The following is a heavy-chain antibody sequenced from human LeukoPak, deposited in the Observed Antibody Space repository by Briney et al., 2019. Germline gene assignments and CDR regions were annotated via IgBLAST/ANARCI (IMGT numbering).Heavy chain of an antibody. CDR1: GGSISSSNW. CDR3: ARAAAGSPDQAFDI. J-gene: IGHJ3*02. D-gene: IGHD6-13*01. CDR2: IYHSGST. V-gene: IGHV4-4*02. Sequence: SGTLSLTCAVSGGSISSSNWWSWVRQPPGKGLEWIGEIYHSGSTNYSPSLKSRVTISVDKSKNQFSLKLSSVTAADTAVYYCARAAAGSPDQAFDIWGQGTMVTVSS.